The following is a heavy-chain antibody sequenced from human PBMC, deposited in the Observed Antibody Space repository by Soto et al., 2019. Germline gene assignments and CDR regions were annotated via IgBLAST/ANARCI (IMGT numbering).Heavy chain of an antibody. CDR3: ARDREAGYNFYYGMDV. Sequence: SETLSRTFSVSCAGINTYSWTWILQPAGKGLEWIGRIYTSASINYNPSLRGRVTLSVYTSTNQVSLKLASVTAADTAVYYCARDREAGYNFYYGMDVWGQGTTVTVSS. CDR2: IYTSASI. D-gene: IGHD6-19*01. CDR1: CAGINTYS. J-gene: IGHJ6*02. V-gene: IGHV4-4*07.